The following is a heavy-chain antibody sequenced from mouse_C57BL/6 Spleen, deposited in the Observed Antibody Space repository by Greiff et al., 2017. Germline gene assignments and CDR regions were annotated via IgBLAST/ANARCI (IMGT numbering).Heavy chain of an antibody. Sequence: QVQLQQPGTELVKPGASVKLSCKASGYTFTSYWMHWVKQRPGQGLEWIGNINPSNGGTNYNEKFKSKATLTVDKSSSTAYMQLSSLTSEDSAVYYCARWGRDYGNYRDYFDYWGQGTTLTVSS. CDR3: ARWGRDYGNYRDYFDY. CDR2: INPSNGGT. V-gene: IGHV1-53*01. CDR1: GYTFTSYW. D-gene: IGHD2-1*01. J-gene: IGHJ2*01.